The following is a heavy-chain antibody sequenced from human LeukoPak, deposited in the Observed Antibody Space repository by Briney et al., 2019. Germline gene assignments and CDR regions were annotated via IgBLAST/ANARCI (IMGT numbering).Heavy chain of an antibody. J-gene: IGHJ4*02. Sequence: PSETLSLTCTVSGGSISSSSYYWGWIRQPPGKGPEWIGSIYYSGSTYYNPSLKSRVTISVDTSKNQFSLKLSSVTAADTAVYYCARHQGRTRPVVPATLSIDYWGQGTLVTVSS. D-gene: IGHD2-2*01. CDR3: ARHQGRTRPVVPATLSIDY. V-gene: IGHV4-39*01. CDR2: IYYSGST. CDR1: GGSISSSSYY.